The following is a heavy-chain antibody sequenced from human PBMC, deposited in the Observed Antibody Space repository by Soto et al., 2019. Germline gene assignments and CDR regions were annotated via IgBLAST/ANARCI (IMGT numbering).Heavy chain of an antibody. J-gene: IGHJ4*02. Sequence: EVQLVESGGGLVQPGGSLKLSCAASGFTFSGSAIHWVRQASGRGLEWVGRIRSKTNNYATAYGASVRGRFTISRDDSENTAYLQMSSLRIEDTAIYYCTRAESESTWFPDYWGQGTLVTVSS. CDR1: GFTFSGSA. D-gene: IGHD6-13*01. V-gene: IGHV3-73*02. CDR2: IRSKTNNYAT. CDR3: TRAESESTWFPDY.